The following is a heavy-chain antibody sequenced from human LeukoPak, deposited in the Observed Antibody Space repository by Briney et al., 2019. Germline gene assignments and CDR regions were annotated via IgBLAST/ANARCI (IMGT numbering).Heavy chain of an antibody. Sequence: GESLQISCKGSGYIFTSYWISWVRQLPGKGLEWMGRIDPSDSYTNYSPSFQGHVTISADKSISTAYLQWSSLKASDTAMYYCARSASVGSSLDYWGQGTLVTVSS. CDR1: GYIFTSYW. V-gene: IGHV5-10-1*01. J-gene: IGHJ4*02. CDR3: ARSASVGSSLDY. D-gene: IGHD6-19*01. CDR2: IDPSDSYT.